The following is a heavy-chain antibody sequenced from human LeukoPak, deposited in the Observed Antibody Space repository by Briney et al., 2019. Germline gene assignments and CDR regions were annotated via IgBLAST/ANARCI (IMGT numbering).Heavy chain of an antibody. D-gene: IGHD1-26*01. J-gene: IGHJ4*02. CDR3: ASRIVGGFDY. CDR1: GFTFSSYA. CDR2: ISYDGSNK. Sequence: AGGSLRLSCAASGFTFSSYAMHWVRQAPGKGLEWVAVISYDGSNKYYADSVKGRFTISRDNSKNTLYLQMNSLRAEDTAVYYCASRIVGGFDYWGQGTLVTVSS. V-gene: IGHV3-30-3*01.